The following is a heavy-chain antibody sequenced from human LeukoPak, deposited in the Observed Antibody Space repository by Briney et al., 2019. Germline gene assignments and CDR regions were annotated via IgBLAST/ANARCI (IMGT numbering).Heavy chain of an antibody. CDR1: GYTFTSYY. Sequence: SVKVSCKASGYTFTSYYMHWVRQAPGQGLEWMGGIIPIFGTANYAQKFQGRVTITADESTSTAYMELSSLRSEDTAVYYCARGRYGSGWYFDYWGQGTLVTVSS. V-gene: IGHV1-69*13. CDR2: IIPIFGTA. J-gene: IGHJ4*02. D-gene: IGHD6-19*01. CDR3: ARGRYGSGWYFDY.